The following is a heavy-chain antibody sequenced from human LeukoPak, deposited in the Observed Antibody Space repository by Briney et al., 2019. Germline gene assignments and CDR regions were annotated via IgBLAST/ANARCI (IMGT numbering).Heavy chain of an antibody. D-gene: IGHD3-22*01. CDR1: GFTFSSYG. CDR3: ARDGVLTYYYDSSGYFNDY. CDR2: IQYDGSDK. V-gene: IGHV3-30*02. Sequence: PGGSLRLSCAASGFTFSSYGMHWVRQVPGKGLEWLAFIQYDGSDKYYADSVKGRFTISRDNAKNSLYLQMNSLRAEDTAVYYCARDGVLTYYYDSSGYFNDYWGQGTLVTVSS. J-gene: IGHJ4*02.